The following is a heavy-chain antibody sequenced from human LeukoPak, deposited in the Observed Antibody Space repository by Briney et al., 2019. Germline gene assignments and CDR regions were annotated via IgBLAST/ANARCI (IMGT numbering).Heavy chain of an antibody. CDR3: AKGSRSSSQINYNYFDY. Sequence: PGGSLRLSCAASGFTFSSYAMSWVRQAPGKGLGWVSAISGSGGSTYYADSVKGRFTISRDNSKNTLYLQMNSLRAEDTAVYYCAKGSRSSSQINYNYFDYWGQGTLVTVSS. CDR1: GFTFSSYA. V-gene: IGHV3-23*01. CDR2: ISGSGGST. J-gene: IGHJ4*02. D-gene: IGHD6-13*01.